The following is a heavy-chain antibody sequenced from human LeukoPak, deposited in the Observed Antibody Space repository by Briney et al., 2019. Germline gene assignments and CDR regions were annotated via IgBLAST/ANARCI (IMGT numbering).Heavy chain of an antibody. J-gene: IGHJ4*02. D-gene: IGHD2-21*02. CDR1: GFTFSNND. Sequence: GGSLRLSCAASGFTFSNNDMSRVRQAPGKGLEWVSTISSSGDMTYYADSVKDWLTISGDNSKNTLYLQMKSLRVEDTAVYFCAKRDGSGVTAIQYYFDSWGQGTLVTVSS. CDR2: ISSSGDMT. V-gene: IGHV3-23*01. CDR3: AKRDGSGVTAIQYYFDS.